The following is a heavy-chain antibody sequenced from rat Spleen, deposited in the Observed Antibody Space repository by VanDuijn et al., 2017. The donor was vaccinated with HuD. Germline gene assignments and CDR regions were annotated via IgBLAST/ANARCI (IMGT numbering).Heavy chain of an antibody. CDR3: TTANNGGFSELYYFDY. CDR2: INSGGDNT. D-gene: IGHD1-11*01. J-gene: IGHJ2*01. Sequence: EVQLVESGGGLVQPGRSLKLSCVASGFTFNYYWMTWIRQAPGKGLEWVASINSGGDNTYYRDSVKGRFTVSRDNAKSTLYLQMDSLRSEDTATYYCTTANNGGFSELYYFDYWGQGVMVTVSS. CDR1: GFTFNYYW. V-gene: IGHV5-31*01.